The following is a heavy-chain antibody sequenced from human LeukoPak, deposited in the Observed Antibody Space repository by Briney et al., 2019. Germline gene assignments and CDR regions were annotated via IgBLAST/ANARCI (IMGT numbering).Heavy chain of an antibody. Sequence: SETLSLTCTVSGGSISSGGYYWSWIRQPPGKGLEWIGYIYHSGSTYCNPSLKSRVTISVDRSKNQFSLKLSSVTAADTAVYYCASAVQQLGAFDIWGQGTMVTVSS. D-gene: IGHD6-13*01. CDR3: ASAVQQLGAFDI. V-gene: IGHV4-30-2*01. CDR2: IYHSGST. J-gene: IGHJ3*02. CDR1: GGSISSGGYY.